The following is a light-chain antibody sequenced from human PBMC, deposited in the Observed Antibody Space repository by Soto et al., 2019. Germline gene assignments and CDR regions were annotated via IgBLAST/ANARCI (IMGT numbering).Light chain of an antibody. CDR1: QSVSSN. Sequence: EIVMTQSPATLSVSPGERATLSCRASQSVSSNLAWYQQKPGKAPRVLIYGASTRATGIPARFSGSGSGTEFTLTISSLQSEDFAVYYCQQYNNWPRAFGQGTKVDI. V-gene: IGKV3-15*01. J-gene: IGKJ1*01. CDR2: GAS. CDR3: QQYNNWPRA.